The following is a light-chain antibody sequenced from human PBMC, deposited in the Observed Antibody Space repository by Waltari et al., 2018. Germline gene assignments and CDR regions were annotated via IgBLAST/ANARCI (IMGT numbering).Light chain of an antibody. CDR3: CSYAGSSTFVV. Sequence: QSALTQPASVSGSPGQSITISCTGTSSHVRSYNLVSWYQQHPGKAPKLMIYEGSKRPSGVSNRFSGSKSGNTASLTISGLQAEDEADYYCCSYAGSSTFVVFGGGTKLTVL. V-gene: IGLV2-23*03. CDR2: EGS. CDR1: SSHVRSYNL. J-gene: IGLJ2*01.